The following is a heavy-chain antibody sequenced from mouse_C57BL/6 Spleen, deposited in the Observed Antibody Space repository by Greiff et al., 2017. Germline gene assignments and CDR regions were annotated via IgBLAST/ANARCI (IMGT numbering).Heavy chain of an antibody. D-gene: IGHD1-1*01. CDR2: INPGSGGT. V-gene: IGHV1-54*01. Sequence: VQLQQSGAELVRPGTSVKVSCKASGYAFTNYLIEWVKQRPGQGLEWIGVINPGSGGTNYNEKFKGKATLTADKSSSTAYMQLSSLTSEDSAVYFCARRSTVVAPFMDYWGQGTSVTVSS. CDR1: GYAFTNYL. J-gene: IGHJ4*01. CDR3: ARRSTVVAPFMDY.